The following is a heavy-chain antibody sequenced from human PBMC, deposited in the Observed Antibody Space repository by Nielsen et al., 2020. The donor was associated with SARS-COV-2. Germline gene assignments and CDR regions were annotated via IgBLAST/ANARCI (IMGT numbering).Heavy chain of an antibody. CDR3: ARLRRGYYYDSSGPFDY. CDR2: IYYSGST. V-gene: IGHV4-31*02. J-gene: IGHJ4*02. D-gene: IGHD3-22*01. Sequence: RQAPGKGLEWIGYIYYSGSTYYNPSLKSRVTISVDTSKNQFSLKLSSVTAADTAVYYCARLRRGYYYDSSGPFDYWGQGTLVTVSS.